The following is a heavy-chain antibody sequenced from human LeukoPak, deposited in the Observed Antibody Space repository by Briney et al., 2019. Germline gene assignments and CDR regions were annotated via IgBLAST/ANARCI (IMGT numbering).Heavy chain of an antibody. Sequence: GSLRLSCAASGFKFDDYGMSWVRQAPGKGLEWVCDINWNGAWTGYADSAKGRFTVSRDNAKNSLYLQMNSLRAEDTALYYCAGYYYDSSRGFDLWGQGTLVTVSA. V-gene: IGHV3-20*04. CDR2: INWNGAWT. CDR1: GFKFDDYG. D-gene: IGHD3-22*01. J-gene: IGHJ5*02. CDR3: AGYYYDSSRGFDL.